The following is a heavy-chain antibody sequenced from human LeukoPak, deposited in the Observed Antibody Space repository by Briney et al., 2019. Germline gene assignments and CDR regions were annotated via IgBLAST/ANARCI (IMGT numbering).Heavy chain of an antibody. CDR1: GFTFSSYG. V-gene: IGHV3-30*18. CDR2: ISYDGSNK. CDR3: AKDHGAVGGGRFDY. Sequence: PGGSLRLSCAASGFTFSSYGMHWVRQAQGKGLEGVAVISYDGSNKYYADSVKGRFTISRDNSKNTLYLQMNSLRAEDTAVYYCAKDHGAVGGGRFDYWGQGTLVTVSS. J-gene: IGHJ4*02. D-gene: IGHD3-10*01.